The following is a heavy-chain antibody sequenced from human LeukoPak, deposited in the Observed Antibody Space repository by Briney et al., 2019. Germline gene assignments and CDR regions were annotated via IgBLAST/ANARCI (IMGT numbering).Heavy chain of an antibody. D-gene: IGHD3-22*01. CDR2: IYYSGST. J-gene: IGHJ4*02. V-gene: IGHV4-31*03. CDR3: ARDRSSGIYFDY. CDR1: GGSISSGGYY. Sequence: SETLSLTCTVSGGSISSGGYYWSWIRQHPGKGLEWIGNIYYSGSTYYNPSLKSRVTISVDTSKNQFSLKLSSVTAADTAVYYCARDRSSGIYFDYWGQGTLVTVSS.